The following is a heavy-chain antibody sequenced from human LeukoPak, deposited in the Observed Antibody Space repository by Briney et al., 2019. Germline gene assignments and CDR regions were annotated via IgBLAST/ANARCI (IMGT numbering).Heavy chain of an antibody. V-gene: IGHV4-59*08. CDR3: ARQGTYTATFDY. CDR1: GGSMSSFY. J-gene: IGHJ4*02. Sequence: PSETLSLTCTVSGGSMSSFYWSRIRQPPEKGLEWIGYIYYSGSTNYNPSLKSRVTISIDTSRNQFSLKLSSVTAADAAVYYCARQGTYTATFDYWGQGSLVTVSS. D-gene: IGHD5-18*01. CDR2: IYYSGST.